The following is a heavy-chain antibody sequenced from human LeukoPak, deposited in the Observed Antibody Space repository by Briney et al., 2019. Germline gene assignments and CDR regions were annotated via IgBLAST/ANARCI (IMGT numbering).Heavy chain of an antibody. J-gene: IGHJ3*02. CDR2: ISGSGGST. CDR1: GFTFSFYG. Sequence: GGSLRLSCAGSGFTFSFYGMSWVRQAPGKGLEWVSAISGSGGSTYYADSVRGRFTISRDNSKSTLYLQMNSLRAEDTALYYCAKLRGKDGVRDSYDIWGQGTMVTVSS. V-gene: IGHV3-23*01. CDR3: AKLRGKDGVRDSYDI.